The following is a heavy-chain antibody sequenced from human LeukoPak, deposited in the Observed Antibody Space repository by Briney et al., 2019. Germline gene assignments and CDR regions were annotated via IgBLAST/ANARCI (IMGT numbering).Heavy chain of an antibody. J-gene: IGHJ4*02. CDR1: GFTFSDYY. CDR2: ISSGSTI. Sequence: GGSLRLSCAASGFTFSDYYMSWIRQAPGKGLEWVSYISSGSTIYYADSVKGRFTISRDNAKNSLYLQMNSLRAEDTAVYYCARETGGFLDYWGQGTLVTVSS. CDR3: ARETGGFLDY. V-gene: IGHV3-11*01.